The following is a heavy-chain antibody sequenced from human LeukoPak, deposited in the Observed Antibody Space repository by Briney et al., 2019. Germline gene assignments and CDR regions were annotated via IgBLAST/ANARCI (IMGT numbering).Heavy chain of an antibody. CDR3: AKDIQGDYEAFDI. J-gene: IGHJ3*02. V-gene: IGHV3-9*01. CDR1: GFTFDDYA. Sequence: PGGSLRLSCAASGFTFDDYAMHWVRQAPGKGLEWVSGISWNSGSIGYADSVKGRFTISRDNAKNSLYLQMNSLRAEDTALYYCAKDIQGDYEAFDIWGQGTMVTVSS. CDR2: ISWNSGSI. D-gene: IGHD4-17*01.